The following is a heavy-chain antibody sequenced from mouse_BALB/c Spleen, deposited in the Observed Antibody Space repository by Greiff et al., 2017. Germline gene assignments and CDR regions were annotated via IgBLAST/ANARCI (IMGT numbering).Heavy chain of an antibody. Sequence: VQLKESGAELVRSGASVKLSCTASGFNIKDYYMHWVKQRPEQGLEWIGWIDPENGDTEYAPKFQGKATMTADTSSNTAYLQLSSLTSEDTAVYYCNRPITTVVATKVDYWGQGTTLTVSS. CDR1: GFNIKDYY. CDR3: NRPITTVVATKVDY. V-gene: IGHV14-4*02. D-gene: IGHD1-1*01. J-gene: IGHJ2*01. CDR2: IDPENGDT.